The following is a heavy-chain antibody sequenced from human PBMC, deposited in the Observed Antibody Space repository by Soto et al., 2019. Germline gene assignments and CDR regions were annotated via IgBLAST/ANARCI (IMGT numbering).Heavy chain of an antibody. Sequence: PSETLSFTCAVYGGSFSAYYWSWIRQPPGKGLEWIGEINHSGSTNYNPSLKSRVTISVDTSKNQFSLKLSSVTAADTAVYYCARGQSSLLLDCWGQGILVTVSS. J-gene: IGHJ4*02. CDR3: ARGQSSLLLDC. CDR2: INHSGST. D-gene: IGHD2-8*02. CDR1: GGSFSAYY. V-gene: IGHV4-34*01.